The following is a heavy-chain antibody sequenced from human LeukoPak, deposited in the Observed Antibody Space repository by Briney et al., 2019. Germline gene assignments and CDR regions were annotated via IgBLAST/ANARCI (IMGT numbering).Heavy chain of an antibody. CDR2: IDSNGGGA. D-gene: IGHD6-13*01. CDR3: ARAKYSSRWSLDY. Sequence: GGSLRLSCAPSGFTFNIYGMQWVRHVPGKGLVWVSRIDSNGGGATYADSVKGRFTTSRDNGNNTMYLQMNSLRAEDTAIYYCARAKYSSRWSLDYWGQGALVTVSS. CDR1: GFTFNIYG. V-gene: IGHV3-74*03. J-gene: IGHJ4*02.